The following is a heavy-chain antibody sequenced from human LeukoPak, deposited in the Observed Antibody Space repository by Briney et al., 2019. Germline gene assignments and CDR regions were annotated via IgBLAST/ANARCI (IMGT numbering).Heavy chain of an antibody. CDR1: GGSISSGDYY. J-gene: IGHJ4*02. D-gene: IGHD2-21*01. CDR3: GVVIPNTLIDY. V-gene: IGHV4-30-4*01. Sequence: PSETLSLTCTVSGGSISSGDYYWRWIRQPPGKGLEWIGYIYYSGSTYYNPSLKSRVTISVDTSKNQFSLKLSSVTAADTAVYYCGVVIPNTLIDYWGQGTLVTVSS. CDR2: IYYSGST.